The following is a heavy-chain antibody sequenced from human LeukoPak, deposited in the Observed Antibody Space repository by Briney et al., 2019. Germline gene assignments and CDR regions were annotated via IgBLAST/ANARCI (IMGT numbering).Heavy chain of an antibody. J-gene: IGHJ4*02. V-gene: IGHV4-59*01. CDR2: IYYSGYT. D-gene: IGHD6-13*01. CDR3: ARGAAGTGAADY. Sequence: PSETLSLTCTVSGGSISSYYWSWIRQPPGKGLEWVGYIYYSGYTNYNPSLKSRVTISVDTSKNQFSLKLSSVTAADTAVYFCARGAAGTGAADYWGQGTLVTVSS. CDR1: GGSISSYY.